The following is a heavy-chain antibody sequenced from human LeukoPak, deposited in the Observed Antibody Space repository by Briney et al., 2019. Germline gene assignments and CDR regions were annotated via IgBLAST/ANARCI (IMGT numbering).Heavy chain of an antibody. D-gene: IGHD3-10*01. J-gene: IGHJ6*02. Sequence: GGSLRLSCAASGFTVSSNYMSWVRQAPGKGLEWVSIIYSGDSTYYADSVKGRFTISRDNSKNTLWLQMNSLRAEDTAVYYCARSGFGFLYYYGMDVWGQGTTVTVSS. CDR2: IYSGDST. CDR1: GFTVSSNY. CDR3: ARSGFGFLYYYGMDV. V-gene: IGHV3-66*01.